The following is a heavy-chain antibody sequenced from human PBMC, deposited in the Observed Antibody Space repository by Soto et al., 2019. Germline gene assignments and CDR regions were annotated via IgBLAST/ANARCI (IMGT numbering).Heavy chain of an antibody. J-gene: IGHJ6*03. V-gene: IGHV3-30*18. CDR3: AKSGGLDIVVVVAATPYYYYMDV. Sequence: QVQLVESGGGVVQPGRSLRLSCAASGFTFSSYGMHWVRQAPGKGLERVAVISYDGSNKYYADSVKGRFTISRDNSKNTLYLQMNSLRAEDTAVYYCAKSGGLDIVVVVAATPYYYYMDVWGKGTTVTVSS. CDR1: GFTFSSYG. D-gene: IGHD2-15*01. CDR2: ISYDGSNK.